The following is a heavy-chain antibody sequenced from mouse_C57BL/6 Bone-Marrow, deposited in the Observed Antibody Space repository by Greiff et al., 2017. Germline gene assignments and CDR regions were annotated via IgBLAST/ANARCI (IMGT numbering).Heavy chain of an antibody. CDR1: GYTFTSYW. V-gene: IGHV1-56*01. J-gene: IGHJ3*01. CDR3: ARGGIYYDYDLAY. Sequence: QVQLQQSGPELVRPGASVKISCKAPGYTFTSYWMQWVRQRPGQGLEWIGEIFPGSGSTYYNEKFKGKATLTVDTSSSTAYMQLSSLTSEDSAVYFCARGGIYYDYDLAYWGQGTLVTVSA. D-gene: IGHD2-4*01. CDR2: IFPGSGST.